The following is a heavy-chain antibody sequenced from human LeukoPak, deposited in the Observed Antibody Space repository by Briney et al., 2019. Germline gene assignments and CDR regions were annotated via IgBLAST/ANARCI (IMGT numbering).Heavy chain of an antibody. V-gene: IGHV3-7*03. CDR3: AKGVTYHYGSGSVKWFDP. CDR1: GFTFRNYW. Sequence: GGSLRLSCAASGFTFRNYWMSWVRQAPGKGLEWVANIKQDGSEKHYVDSVKGRFTISRDNAKSSLYLQMNSLRAEDTALYYCAKGVTYHYGSGSVKWFDPWGQGTLVTVSS. D-gene: IGHD3-10*01. CDR2: IKQDGSEK. J-gene: IGHJ5*02.